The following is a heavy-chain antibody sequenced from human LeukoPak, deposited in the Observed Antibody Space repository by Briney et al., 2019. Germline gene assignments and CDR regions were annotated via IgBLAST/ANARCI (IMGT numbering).Heavy chain of an antibody. CDR3: ARGEALRQNYGMDV. CDR2: IYFSGST. CDR1: GGSINGYY. V-gene: IGHV4-59*01. Sequence: SETLSLTCTVSGGSINGYYWNWIRQPPGKGLEWIGYIYFSGSTNYNPSLQSRVTISVDTSKNQFSLKLNSVPAADTAVYFCARGEALRQNYGMDVWGQGTTVTVSS. J-gene: IGHJ6*02.